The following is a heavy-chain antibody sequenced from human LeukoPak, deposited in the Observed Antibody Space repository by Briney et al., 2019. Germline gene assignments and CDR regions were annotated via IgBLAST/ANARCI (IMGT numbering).Heavy chain of an antibody. CDR2: ISFDGSIE. J-gene: IGHJ3*01. CDR3: AKDSDIAVAGSDDALDV. CDR1: GFTFSSYG. Sequence: GGSLRLSCAASGFTFSSYGMHWVRQTPGKGLEWVALISFDGSIEYYVDSVKGRFTISRDNSKNTLFLQMNSLRPGDTAVYYCAKDSDIAVAGSDDALDVWGQGTMVTVSS. D-gene: IGHD6-19*01. V-gene: IGHV3-30*18.